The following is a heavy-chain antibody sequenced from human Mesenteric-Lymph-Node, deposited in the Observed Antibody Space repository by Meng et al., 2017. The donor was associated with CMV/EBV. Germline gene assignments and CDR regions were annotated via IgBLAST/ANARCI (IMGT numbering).Heavy chain of an antibody. CDR2: ISAYNGNT. V-gene: IGHV1-18*01. J-gene: IGHJ5*02. Sequence: TSYGISWVRQAPGQGLEWMGWISAYNGNTNYAQKLQGRVTMTTDTSTSTAYMELRSLRSDDTAVYYCARDGNPRGSGYSSSWYFWFDPWGQGTLVTVSS. CDR1: TSYG. CDR3: ARDGNPRGSGYSSSWYFWFDP. D-gene: IGHD6-13*01.